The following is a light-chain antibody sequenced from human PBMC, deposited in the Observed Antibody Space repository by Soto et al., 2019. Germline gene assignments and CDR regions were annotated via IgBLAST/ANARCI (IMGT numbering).Light chain of an antibody. CDR3: QSYDLSLSTPDV. CDR1: FSNIGSNY. Sequence: QSGLTQPPSVSAAPGQKVTISCSGSFSNIGSNYVSWYQQLPGTAPKLLIVDTNKRPSGIPDRFSGSKSGTSATLAITGLQTGDEADYYCQSYDLSLSTPDVFGTGTKLTVL. V-gene: IGLV1-51*01. CDR2: DTN. J-gene: IGLJ1*01.